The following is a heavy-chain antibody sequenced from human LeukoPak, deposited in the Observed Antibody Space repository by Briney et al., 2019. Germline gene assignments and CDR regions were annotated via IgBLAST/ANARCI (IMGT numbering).Heavy chain of an antibody. Sequence: ASVKVSCKVSGYTLSKSSIHWVRQAPGKGLEWMGSFDPEDGETIYAQKFQGRVTMTEDTSPDAAYMELSSLRSEDTAVYYCATVVLDYFGSGSYSFDYWGQGTLVTVSS. CDR1: GYTLSKSS. CDR3: ATVVLDYFGSGSYSFDY. J-gene: IGHJ4*02. D-gene: IGHD3-10*01. V-gene: IGHV1-24*01. CDR2: FDPEDGET.